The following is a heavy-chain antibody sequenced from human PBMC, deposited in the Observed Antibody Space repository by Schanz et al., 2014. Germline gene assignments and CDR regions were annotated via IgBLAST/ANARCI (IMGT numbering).Heavy chain of an antibody. J-gene: IGHJ4*02. V-gene: IGHV1-69*04. Sequence: QVQLVQSGTEVQKLGASVKVSCQTSGYTFTAYGINWVRQAPGQGLEWMGRIIPILGIANYAQKFQGRLTITADTSTTTAYMELSGLRSEDTAVYYCARDRLECGAECYSVEVFEIWGQGTLVTVSS. CDR2: IIPILGIA. CDR1: GYTFTAYG. CDR3: ARDRLECGAECYSVEVFEI. D-gene: IGHD2-21*01.